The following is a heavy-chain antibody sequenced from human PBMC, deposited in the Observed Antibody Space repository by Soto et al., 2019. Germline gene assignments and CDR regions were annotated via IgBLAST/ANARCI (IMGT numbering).Heavy chain of an antibody. CDR3: ARIVRSPAGNAFDI. CDR1: GFSLSTSGLC. J-gene: IGHJ3*02. V-gene: IGHV2-70*01. D-gene: IGHD6-13*01. CDR2: IDWDDDK. Sequence: SGPTLVNPTQTLTLTCTFSGFSLSTSGLCVSWIRQPPGKALEWLALIDWDDDKYYSTSLKTRLTISKDTSKNQVVLTMTNVDPVDTATYYCARIVRSPAGNAFDIWGQGTMVTVSS.